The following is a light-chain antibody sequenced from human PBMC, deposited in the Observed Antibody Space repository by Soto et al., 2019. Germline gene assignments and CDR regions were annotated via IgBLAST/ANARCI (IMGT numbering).Light chain of an antibody. J-gene: IGLJ2*01. CDR2: EVS. CDR3: TSYTSSATGV. CDR1: SSDVGGYKY. Sequence: QSALTQPASVSGSPGQSITISCTGTSSDVGGYKYVSWYQQHPGRTPKLIIYEVSNRPSGVSNRFSGSKSGNTASLTISGLQPEDEADYYCTSYTSSATGVFGGGTKVTVL. V-gene: IGLV2-14*01.